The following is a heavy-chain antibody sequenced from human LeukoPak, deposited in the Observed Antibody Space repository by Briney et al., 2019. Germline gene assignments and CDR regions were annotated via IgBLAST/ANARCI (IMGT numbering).Heavy chain of an antibody. J-gene: IGHJ6*02. CDR3: ARGEVATTYYYGMDV. CDR2: MSSDSSFI. Sequence: GGSLRLSCVASGFTFRSYAMNWVRQAPGKGLEWVSYMSSDSSFINYADSVKGRFTISRDNAKNSLFLRMDSPRADDTAVYCCARGEVATTYYYGMDVWGQGTTVTVSS. V-gene: IGHV3-21*05. D-gene: IGHD5-12*01. CDR1: GFTFRSYA.